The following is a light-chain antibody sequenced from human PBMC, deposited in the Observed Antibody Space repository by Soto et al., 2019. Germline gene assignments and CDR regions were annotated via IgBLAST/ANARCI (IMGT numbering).Light chain of an antibody. CDR1: QSISNR. J-gene: IGKJ2*01. CDR3: QEYKTYSYT. V-gene: IGKV1-5*01. Sequence: DIQMTQSPSTLSASVGDRVTITCRASQSISNRLAWHQQKPGKAPKVLIYDASSLESGVPSRFSGSGSGTEFTLTISSLQPDDFATYYCQEYKTYSYTFGQGTKVDIK. CDR2: DAS.